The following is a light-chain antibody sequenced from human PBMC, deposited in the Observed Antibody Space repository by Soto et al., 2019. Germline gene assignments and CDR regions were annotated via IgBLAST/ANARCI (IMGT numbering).Light chain of an antibody. Sequence: EIVMTQSPATLSVSPGERATLSCRASQSVSSNLAWYQQKPGQAPRLLIYGASTRATGIPARFSGSGYGTEFPPTLSSLQSEDFAVFYCQQYNNWPPWYTFGQGTKLETK. J-gene: IGKJ2*01. CDR3: QQYNNWPPWYT. V-gene: IGKV3-15*01. CDR1: QSVSSN. CDR2: GAS.